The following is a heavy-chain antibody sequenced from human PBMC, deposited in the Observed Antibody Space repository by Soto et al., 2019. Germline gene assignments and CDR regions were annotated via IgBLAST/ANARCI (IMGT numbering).Heavy chain of an antibody. CDR2: IKRQTEGGTT. CDR1: GISFSDAW. Sequence: EVQLVESGGDLVKPGGSLRLSCVGSGISFSDAWMSWVRQAPGKGLEWVGRIKRQTEGGTTDYPASVKGRFIISRDDSENTRYLQMNSLKTEDTAMYYCTTDPPAGSRAIDYWGQGTKVTVSS. V-gene: IGHV3-15*07. J-gene: IGHJ4*02. CDR3: TTDPPAGSRAIDY.